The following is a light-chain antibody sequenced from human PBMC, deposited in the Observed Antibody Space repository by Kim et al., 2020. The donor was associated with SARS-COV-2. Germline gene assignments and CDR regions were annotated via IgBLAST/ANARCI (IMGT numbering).Light chain of an antibody. J-gene: IGKJ1*01. CDR1: PSRVHSDGNTY. CDR2: KVS. Sequence: PASISCRSSPSRVHSDGNTYFNWYQQRPGQSPRRLIYKVSNRDSGVPDRFSVSASGTDFTLKISRVEADDVGIYYCLQGTLWPWTFGQGTKVDIK. V-gene: IGKV2-30*02. CDR3: LQGTLWPWT.